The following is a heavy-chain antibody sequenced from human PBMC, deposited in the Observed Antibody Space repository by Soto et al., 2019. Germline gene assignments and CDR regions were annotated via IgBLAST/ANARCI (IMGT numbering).Heavy chain of an antibody. CDR2: VNQDGSEK. J-gene: IGHJ4*02. V-gene: IGHV3-7*05. CDR3: ASALAGTSGY. CDR1: GFTFSTHW. D-gene: IGHD3-10*01. Sequence: DVQLVESRGDLVQPGGSLRLSCAASGFTFSTHWMSWVRQAPGKGLEWVANVNQDGSEKYYVDSVRGRFTISRDNAKNSLYLQMNSLRVEDTAVYFCASALAGTSGYWGLGTLVTVSS.